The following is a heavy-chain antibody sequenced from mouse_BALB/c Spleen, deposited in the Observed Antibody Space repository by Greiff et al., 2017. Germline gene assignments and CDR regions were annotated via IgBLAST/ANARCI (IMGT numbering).Heavy chain of an antibody. V-gene: IGHV5-9-3*01. D-gene: IGHD1-3*01. CDR2: ISSGGSYT. CDR1: GFTFSSYA. CDR3: ARQSGKVVYYFDY. Sequence: EVKLMESGGGLVKPGGSLKLSCAASGFTFSSYAMSWVRQTPEKRLEWVATISSGGSYTYYPDSVKGRFTISRDNAKNTLYLQMSSLRSEDTAMYYCARQSGKVVYYFDYWGQGTTLTVSS. J-gene: IGHJ2*01.